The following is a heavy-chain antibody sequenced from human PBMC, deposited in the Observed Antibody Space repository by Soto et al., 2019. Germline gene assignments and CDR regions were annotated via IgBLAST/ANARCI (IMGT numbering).Heavy chain of an antibody. D-gene: IGHD3-22*01. CDR3: AKGPDGSGYYHNWFDS. CDR2: ISRTGDSA. CDR1: GFSFSDYA. Sequence: EVHLLESGGALVQPGGSLTLSCAASGFSFSDYAMSWVRQAPGKGLEWVSSISRTGDSAYYADSVKGRFAISRDRCKHRLSLPMNSLRVEDTAVYYCAKGPDGSGYYHNWFDSWGQGTLITVSS. J-gene: IGHJ5*01. V-gene: IGHV3-23*01.